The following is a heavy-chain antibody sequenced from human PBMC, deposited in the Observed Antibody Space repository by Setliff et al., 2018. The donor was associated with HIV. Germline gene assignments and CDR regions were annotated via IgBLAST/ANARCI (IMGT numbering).Heavy chain of an antibody. CDR3: ATASGYDLFMGAFDI. J-gene: IGHJ3*02. D-gene: IGHD5-12*01. CDR2: ISDTSATI. CDR1: GFTFNTYT. V-gene: IGHV3-48*01. Sequence: GGSLRLSCAASGFTFNTYTMNWVRQAPGKGLEWLSYISDTSATISYADSVKGRFTISIDAFKNQFSMKLYSVTAADTAVYYCATASGYDLFMGAFDIWGQGTMVTVSS.